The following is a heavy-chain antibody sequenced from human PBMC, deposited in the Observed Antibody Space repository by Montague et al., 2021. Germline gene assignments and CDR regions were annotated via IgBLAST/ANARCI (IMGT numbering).Heavy chain of an antibody. CDR2: INPDGSAK. J-gene: IGHJ4*02. Sequence: SRRLSLSASGFTFSNSWMNWVRQAPGKGLEWVANINPDGSAKRHVDSVQGRFTISRDNAKNSLHLQMNSLRAEDTAVYYCVSVGEWGQGTLVTVSS. CDR1: GFTFSNSW. CDR3: VSVGE. V-gene: IGHV3-7*01.